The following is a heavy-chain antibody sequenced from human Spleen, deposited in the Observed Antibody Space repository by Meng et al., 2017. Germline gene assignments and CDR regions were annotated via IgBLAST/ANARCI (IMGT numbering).Heavy chain of an antibody. CDR2: ISSSGTVS. D-gene: IGHD3-10*01. J-gene: IGHJ5*02. V-gene: IGHV3-11*04. Sequence: GESLKISCAASGFRFGDYYMNWIRQAPGKGLGWVSDISSSGTVSYYAESVKGRFTVSRDNARNSLYLQMNSLRAEDTAVYYCVREEMSYYGSGTLVNWFDPWGQGTLVTVSS. CDR1: GFRFGDYY. CDR3: VREEMSYYGSGTLVNWFDP.